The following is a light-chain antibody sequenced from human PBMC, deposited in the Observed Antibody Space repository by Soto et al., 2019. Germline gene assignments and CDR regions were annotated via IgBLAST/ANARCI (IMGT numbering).Light chain of an antibody. CDR3: QSYDGSLSASRVV. CDR2: GNS. Sequence: QSVLTQPPSVSGAPGQRVTISCTGSSSNIGAGYDVHWYQQVPGTAPKLLISGNSNRPSGVPDRFSGSKSGTSASLAITGLQAEDEADYYCQSYDGSLSASRVVFGGGTQLTVL. J-gene: IGLJ2*01. CDR1: SSNIGAGYD. V-gene: IGLV1-40*01.